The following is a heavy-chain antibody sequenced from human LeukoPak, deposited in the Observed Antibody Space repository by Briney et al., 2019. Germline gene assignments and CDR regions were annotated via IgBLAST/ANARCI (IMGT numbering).Heavy chain of an antibody. J-gene: IGHJ4*02. Sequence: GGSLRLSCAASGFTFSDYYMSWIRQAPGKGLEWVSYISSSSSYTNYADSVKGRFTISRDNAKNSLYLQMNSLRAEDTAVYYCARSHVVVPSNSPAVGYWGQGTLVTVSS. D-gene: IGHD2-21*01. CDR1: GFTFSDYY. CDR3: ARSHVVVPSNSPAVGY. V-gene: IGHV3-11*03. CDR2: ISSSSSYT.